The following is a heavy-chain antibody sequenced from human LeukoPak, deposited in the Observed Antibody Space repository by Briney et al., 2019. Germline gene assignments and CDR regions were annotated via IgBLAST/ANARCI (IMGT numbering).Heavy chain of an antibody. CDR3: ARRGGSGSDQYFQH. CDR1: GGSFSSGLYY. D-gene: IGHD1-26*01. CDR2: IYISGST. Sequence: SETLSLTWTVSGGSFSSGLYYWTWIRQPAGKGLEWIGRIYISGSTNYNPSLKSRVTISRDTSKNQFSLKLSSVTAADTAVYYCARRGGSGSDQYFQHWGQGTLVTVSS. J-gene: IGHJ1*01. V-gene: IGHV4-61*02.